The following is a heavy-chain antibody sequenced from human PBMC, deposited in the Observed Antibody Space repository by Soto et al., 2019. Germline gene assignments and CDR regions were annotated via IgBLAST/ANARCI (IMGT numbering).Heavy chain of an antibody. Sequence: HPGGSLRLSCAASGFTFSTYAMSCVRQAPGKGLEWVSTISGSGGSTFYADSVKGRFTISRDNSKNTLYLQMNSLRAEDTAVYYCATSAVSLQTDYGDDDAFDIWGQGTLVTVSS. J-gene: IGHJ3*02. V-gene: IGHV3-23*01. CDR1: GFTFSTYA. D-gene: IGHD4-17*01. CDR3: ATSAVSLQTDYGDDDAFDI. CDR2: ISGSGGST.